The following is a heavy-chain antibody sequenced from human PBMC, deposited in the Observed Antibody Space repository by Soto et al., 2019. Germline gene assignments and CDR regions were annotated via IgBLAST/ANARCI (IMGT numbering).Heavy chain of an antibody. CDR2: IYYTGST. Sequence: PSETLSLTCTVSGASISSYYWSWIRQPPGKGLEWIGHIYYTGSTNYNPSLKSRVTISVDTSKNQFSLRLSSVTAADTAVYYCAGPLLYCSGGSCSPRTFDIWGQGTMVTVSS. CDR3: AGPLLYCSGGSCSPRTFDI. V-gene: IGHV4-59*01. J-gene: IGHJ3*02. D-gene: IGHD2-15*01. CDR1: GASISSYY.